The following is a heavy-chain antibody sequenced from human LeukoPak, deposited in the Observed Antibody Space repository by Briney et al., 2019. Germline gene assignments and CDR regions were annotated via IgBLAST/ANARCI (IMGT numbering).Heavy chain of an antibody. CDR3: AKATGYSSGWYDSFDY. V-gene: IGHV3-23*01. D-gene: IGHD6-19*01. J-gene: IGHJ4*02. CDR1: GFTFSGYS. CDR2: ISGSGGST. Sequence: GGSLRLSCAASGFTFSGYSMSWVRQAPGKGLEWVSAISGSGGSTYYADSVKGRFTISRDNSKNTLYLQMNSLRAEDTAVYYCAKATGYSSGWYDSFDYWGQGTLVTVSS.